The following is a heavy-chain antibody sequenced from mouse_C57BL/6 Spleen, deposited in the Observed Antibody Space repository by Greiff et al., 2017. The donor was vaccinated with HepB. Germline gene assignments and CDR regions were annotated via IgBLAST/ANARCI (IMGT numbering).Heavy chain of an antibody. CDR2: IDPSDSET. V-gene: IGHV1-52*01. Sequence: VQLQQPGAELVRPGSSVKLSCKASGYTFTSYWMHWVKQRPIQGLEWIGNIDPSDSETHYNQKFKDKATLTVDKSSSTAYMQLSSLTSEDSAVYYCARPPYGSSWYFDVWGTGTTVTVSS. CDR3: ARPPYGSSWYFDV. D-gene: IGHD1-1*01. J-gene: IGHJ1*03. CDR1: GYTFTSYW.